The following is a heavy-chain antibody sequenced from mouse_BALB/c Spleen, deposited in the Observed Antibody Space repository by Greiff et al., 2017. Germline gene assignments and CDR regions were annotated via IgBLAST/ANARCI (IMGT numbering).Heavy chain of an antibody. Sequence: QVQLQQSGPGLVQPSQSLSITCTVSGFSLTSYGVHWVRQSPGKGLEWLGVIWSGGSTDYNAAFISRLSISKDNSKSQVFFKMNSLQANDTAIYYCARREGYDYAMDYWGQGTSVTVSS. D-gene: IGHD2-2*01. V-gene: IGHV2-2*02. J-gene: IGHJ4*01. CDR1: GFSLTSYG. CDR2: IWSGGST. CDR3: ARREGYDYAMDY.